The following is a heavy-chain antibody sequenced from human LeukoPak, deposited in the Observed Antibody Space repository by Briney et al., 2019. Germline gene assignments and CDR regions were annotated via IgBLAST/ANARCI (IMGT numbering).Heavy chain of an antibody. D-gene: IGHD3-10*01. J-gene: IGHJ5*02. Sequence: ASVNVSCTASGYTFTSYAMHWVRQAPGQRLEWMGWINAGNGNTKYSQKFQGRVTITRDTSASTAYMELSSLRSEDTAVYYCARGLVRGVIPDWFDPWGQGTLVTVSS. CDR3: ARGLVRGVIPDWFDP. V-gene: IGHV1-3*01. CDR1: GYTFTSYA. CDR2: INAGNGNT.